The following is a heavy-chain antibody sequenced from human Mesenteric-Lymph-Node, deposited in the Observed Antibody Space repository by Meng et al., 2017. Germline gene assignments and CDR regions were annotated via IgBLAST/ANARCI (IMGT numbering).Heavy chain of an antibody. Sequence: EVQLLESGGGLVQPGVSLRLSFAASGFTFDTYAMNWVRQAPGKGLEWVSGISGSGGSTYYADSVKGRFTISRDNSKNTLYLQMNSLRAEDTAVYYCAKVLSGYDFWRWFDPWGQGTLVTVSS. CDR2: ISGSGGST. CDR1: GFTFDTYA. CDR3: AKVLSGYDFWRWFDP. V-gene: IGHV3-23*01. D-gene: IGHD3-3*01. J-gene: IGHJ5*02.